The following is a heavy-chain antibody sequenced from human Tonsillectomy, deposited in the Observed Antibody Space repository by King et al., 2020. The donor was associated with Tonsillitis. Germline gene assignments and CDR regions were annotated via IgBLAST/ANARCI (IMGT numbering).Heavy chain of an antibody. Sequence: QLVQSGADLKKPGASVKVSCKASGYTFTGYYIHWVRQAPGQGLEWMGWINPKSGGTNYAQKFQGRVTMTRDTSISTAYMEFSRLRSDDAAVYYCARDRNYDFWSGYKTLYYFDFWGQGSLVTVSS. CDR3: ARDRNYDFWSGYKTLYYFDF. J-gene: IGHJ4*02. CDR2: INPKSGGT. CDR1: GYTFTGYY. V-gene: IGHV1-2*02. D-gene: IGHD3-3*01.